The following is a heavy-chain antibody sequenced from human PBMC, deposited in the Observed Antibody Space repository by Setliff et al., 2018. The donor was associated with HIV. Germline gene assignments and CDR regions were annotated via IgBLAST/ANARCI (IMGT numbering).Heavy chain of an antibody. Sequence: NPSETLSLTCTVSGGSISSYYWNWIRQHPGKGLEWIGYIYSSGSTYYNPSLQSRVSMSVGTSKNQFSLKLTSVTAADTAVYYCARSVTFLVDWFDPWGRGTLVTVSS. CDR1: GGSISSYY. V-gene: IGHV4-31*03. CDR3: ARSVTFLVDWFDP. CDR2: IYSSGST. J-gene: IGHJ5*02. D-gene: IGHD4-17*01.